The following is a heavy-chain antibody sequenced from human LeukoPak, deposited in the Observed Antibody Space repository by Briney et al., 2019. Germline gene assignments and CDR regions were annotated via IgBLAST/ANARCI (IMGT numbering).Heavy chain of an antibody. CDR1: GGSISSYY. CDR3: ARGGYYNKRIDY. CDR2: IYYSGST. Sequence: SETLSLTCTVSGGSISSYYWSWIRQPPGKGLEWIGYIYYSGSTNYNPSLKSPVTISVDTSKNQFSLKLSSVTAADTAVYYCARGGYYNKRIDYWGQGTLVTVSS. J-gene: IGHJ4*02. V-gene: IGHV4-59*08. D-gene: IGHD3-22*01.